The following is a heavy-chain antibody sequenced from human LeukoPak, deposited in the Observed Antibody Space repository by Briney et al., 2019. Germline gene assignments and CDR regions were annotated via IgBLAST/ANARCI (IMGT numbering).Heavy chain of an antibody. Sequence: VASVKVSCKASGYTFTSYGISWVRQAPGQGLEWMGWISAYNGNTNYAQKLQGRVTMTTDTSTSTAYMELRSLRSDDTAVYYCARDLGYGDPYYYYYGMDVWGKGTTVTVSS. CDR2: ISAYNGNT. CDR1: GYTFTSYG. D-gene: IGHD4-17*01. J-gene: IGHJ6*04. CDR3: ARDLGYGDPYYYYYGMDV. V-gene: IGHV1-18*01.